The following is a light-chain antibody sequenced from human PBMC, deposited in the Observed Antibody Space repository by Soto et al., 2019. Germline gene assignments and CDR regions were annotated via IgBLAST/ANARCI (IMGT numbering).Light chain of an antibody. CDR1: EAINNNF. CDR3: QQYHLSPLT. Sequence: EIVLTQSPGALSVAPGETLSLSCRDSEAINNNFVAWYQQRPGQVPRLLMYGASIRVSGVPDRISGRRSGTGFILNIARVEPEDSAVYFCQQYHLSPLTFGGGTQV. CDR2: GAS. V-gene: IGKV3-20*01. J-gene: IGKJ4*01.